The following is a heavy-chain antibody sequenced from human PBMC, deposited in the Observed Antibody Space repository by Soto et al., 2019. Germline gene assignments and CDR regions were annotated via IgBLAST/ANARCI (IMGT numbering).Heavy chain of an antibody. D-gene: IGHD2-2*01. J-gene: IGHJ6*03. V-gene: IGHV4-34*01. Sequence: PSETLSLTCAVYGGSFSGYYWSWIRQPPGKGLEWIGEINHSGSTNYNPSLKSRVTISVDTSKNQFSLKLSSVTAADTAVYYCARGEIVVVPADKYRLRDYYYYMDVWGKGTTVTVSS. CDR1: GGSFSGYY. CDR3: ARGEIVVVPADKYRLRDYYYYMDV. CDR2: INHSGST.